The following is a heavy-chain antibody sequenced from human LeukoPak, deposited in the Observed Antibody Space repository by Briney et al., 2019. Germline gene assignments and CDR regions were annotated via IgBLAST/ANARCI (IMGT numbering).Heavy chain of an antibody. J-gene: IGHJ4*02. D-gene: IGHD4-17*01. CDR3: ARTGSTVTMLYPFDH. CDR1: GGSVRSYY. Sequence: PSEALSLTCTVSGGSVRSYYWSWIRQPPGKGLEWIGYIYYSGSTNYNPSLKSRVSISVDTSKNQFSLKLSSVTAADTAVYYCARTGSTVTMLYPFDHWGQGTLVTVSS. CDR2: IYYSGST. V-gene: IGHV4-59*02.